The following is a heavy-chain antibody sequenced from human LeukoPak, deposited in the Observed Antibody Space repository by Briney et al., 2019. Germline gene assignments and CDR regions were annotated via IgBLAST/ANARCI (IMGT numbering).Heavy chain of an antibody. CDR3: ARVDGSSVSRARFDY. CDR2: ISGSGGSGSGGST. J-gene: IGHJ4*02. Sequence: GGSLRLSCAASGFTFSSYAMTWVRQVPGKGLEWVSAISGSGGSGSGGSTYYTDSVKGRFTISRDNSKNTVYLQMNSLRAEDTAMYYCARVDGSSVSRARFDYWGPGTLVTVSS. V-gene: IGHV3-23*01. D-gene: IGHD6-6*01. CDR1: GFTFSSYA.